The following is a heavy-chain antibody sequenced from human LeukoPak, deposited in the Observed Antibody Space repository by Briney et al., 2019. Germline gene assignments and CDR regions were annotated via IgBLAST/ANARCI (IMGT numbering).Heavy chain of an antibody. CDR2: MNPNSGNT. Sequence: ASVKVSCKASGYTFTSYGINWVRQATGQGLEWMGWMNPNSGNTGYAQKFQGRVTMTRNTSISTAYMELSSLRSEDTAVYYCARDFSSYYDSTSNYGDAYFDYWGQGTLVTVSS. CDR3: ARDFSSYYDSTSNYGDAYFDY. J-gene: IGHJ4*02. V-gene: IGHV1-8*02. CDR1: GYTFTSYG. D-gene: IGHD3-22*01.